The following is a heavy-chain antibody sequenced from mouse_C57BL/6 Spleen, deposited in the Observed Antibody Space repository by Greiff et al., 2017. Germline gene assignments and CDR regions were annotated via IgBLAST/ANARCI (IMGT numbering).Heavy chain of an antibody. CDR2: IYPRSGNT. CDR3: ARRFTVVAEDFDV. CDR1: GYTFTSYG. Sequence: QVQLQQSGAELARPGASVKLSCKASGYTFTSYGISWVKQRTGQGLEWIGEIYPRSGNTYYNEKFKGKATLTADKSSSTAYMELRSLTSEDSAVYFCARRFTVVAEDFDVWGTGTTVTVSS. V-gene: IGHV1-81*01. D-gene: IGHD1-1*01. J-gene: IGHJ1*03.